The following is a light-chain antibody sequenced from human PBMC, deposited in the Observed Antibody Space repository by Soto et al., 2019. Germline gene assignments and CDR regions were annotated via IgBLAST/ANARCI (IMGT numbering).Light chain of an antibody. Sequence: QSALTQPASVSGSPGQSITISCTGTSSDVGGYNYVSWYQQHPDKAPKLMIYDVSNRPSGVSNRFSGSKSGNTASLTISGLQAEDEADYYCSSYTSGSTPLFGTGTKVTVL. J-gene: IGLJ1*01. V-gene: IGLV2-14*01. CDR3: SSYTSGSTPL. CDR2: DVS. CDR1: SSDVGGYNY.